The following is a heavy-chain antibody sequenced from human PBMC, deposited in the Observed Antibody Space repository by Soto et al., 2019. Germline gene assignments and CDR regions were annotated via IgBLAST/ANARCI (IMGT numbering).Heavy chain of an antibody. CDR3: ERNYYDSSDRDYLDY. D-gene: IGHD3-22*01. V-gene: IGHV1-2*02. Sequence: ASVKISCKASGYTFTSYYIHWVRQAPGQGLEWMGWINPITGGTNYAPKFQGRVTMTRDTPITTAYMELSRLRSDDTAVYYCERNYYDSSDRDYLDYWGQGTPVTVSS. J-gene: IGHJ4*02. CDR2: INPITGGT. CDR1: GYTFTSYY.